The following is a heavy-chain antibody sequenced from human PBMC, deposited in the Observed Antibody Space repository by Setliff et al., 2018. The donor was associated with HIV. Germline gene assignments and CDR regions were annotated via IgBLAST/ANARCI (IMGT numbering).Heavy chain of an antibody. CDR3: AKQRYYDGNDGFDV. V-gene: IGHV3-23*01. Sequence: VGSLRLSCVDAGFTFSTYAINWVRLAPGKGLEWVSSISGSGYPYYADSVKGRFTISRDNSKNTLFLQMDSLRAEDTALYYCAKQRYYDGNDGFDVWGQGTMVTVSS. D-gene: IGHD3-3*01. J-gene: IGHJ3*01. CDR2: ISGSGYP. CDR1: GFTFSTYA.